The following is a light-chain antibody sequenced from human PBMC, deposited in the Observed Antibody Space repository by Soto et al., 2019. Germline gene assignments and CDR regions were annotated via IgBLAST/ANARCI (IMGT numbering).Light chain of an antibody. CDR1: NIGIKS. CDR3: QVWDSSSDHVV. V-gene: IGLV3-21*04. J-gene: IGLJ2*01. Sequence: SYELTQPPSVSVAPGKTDRITCGGNNIGIKSVHWYQQKPGQAPVLVIYNDNDRPSGIPERFSGSNSGNTATLTISRVEAGDEADYYCQVWDSSSDHVVFGGGTKLTVL. CDR2: NDN.